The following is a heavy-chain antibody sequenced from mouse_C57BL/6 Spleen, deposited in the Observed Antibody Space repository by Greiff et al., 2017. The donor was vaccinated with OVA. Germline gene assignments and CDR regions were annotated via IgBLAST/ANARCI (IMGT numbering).Heavy chain of an antibody. CDR2: ISYDGSN. J-gene: IGHJ1*03. Sequence: VQLKESGPGLVKPSQSLSLTCSVTGYSITSGYYWNWIRQFPGNKLEWMGYISYDGSNNYNPSLKNRISITRDTSKNQFFLKLNSVTTEDTATYYCARASFYDGYPYWYFDVWGTGTTVTVSS. D-gene: IGHD2-3*01. CDR3: ARASFYDGYPYWYFDV. CDR1: GYSITSGYY. V-gene: IGHV3-6*01.